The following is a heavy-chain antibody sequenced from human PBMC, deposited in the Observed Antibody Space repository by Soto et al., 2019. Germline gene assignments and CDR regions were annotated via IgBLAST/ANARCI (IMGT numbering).Heavy chain of an antibody. J-gene: IGHJ4*02. CDR3: ARDAFDY. CDR1: GFTFSSYA. CDR2: ISYDGSNK. Sequence: LRLSCVASGFTFSSYAMHWVRQAPGKGLEWVAVISYDGSNKYYADSVKGRFTISRDNSKNTLYLQMNSLRAEDTAVYYCARDAFDYWGQGTLVTVSS. V-gene: IGHV3-30-3*01.